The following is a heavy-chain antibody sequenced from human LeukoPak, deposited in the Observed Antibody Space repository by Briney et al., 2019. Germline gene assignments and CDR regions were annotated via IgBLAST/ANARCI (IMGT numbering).Heavy chain of an antibody. D-gene: IGHD2-15*01. CDR3: ARHAGCSGDSCFSGFPDC. CDR1: GGSISSYY. V-gene: IGHV4-59*08. CDR2: ISYSGSN. Sequence: SETLSLTCTVSGGSISSYYWSWIRQPPGKGLEWVGYISYSGSNKNSPSLMSRVSISVDTSTTQFSLKLSSVTAADTAVYYCARHAGCSGDSCFSGFPDCWGQGTLVTVSS. J-gene: IGHJ4*02.